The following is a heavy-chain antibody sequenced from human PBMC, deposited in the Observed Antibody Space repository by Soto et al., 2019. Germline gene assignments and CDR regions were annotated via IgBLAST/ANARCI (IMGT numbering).Heavy chain of an antibody. D-gene: IGHD6-19*01. CDR1: GFTFSNAW. V-gene: IGHV3-15*07. J-gene: IGHJ6*02. Sequence: GGSLRLSCAASGFTFSNAWMNWVRQAPGKGLEWVGRIKSKTDGGTTDYAAPVKGRFTISRDDSKNTLYLQMNSLKTEDTAVYYCTTDQFRSGLVYYYGMDVWGQGTTVTVSS. CDR3: TTDQFRSGLVYYYGMDV. CDR2: IKSKTDGGTT.